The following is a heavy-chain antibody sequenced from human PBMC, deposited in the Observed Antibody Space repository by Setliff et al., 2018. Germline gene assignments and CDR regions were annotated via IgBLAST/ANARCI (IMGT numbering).Heavy chain of an antibody. D-gene: IGHD2-2*01. J-gene: IGHJ4*02. Sequence: GGSLRLSCAASGFTFSSYTMNWVRQAPGQGLEWVSSIDVSSFWIYYADSVKGRFTISRDNAKNLLYLQMNSLRAEDTAVYYCARSESCGSTHCSPYDHWGQGTLVTVSS. CDR1: GFTFSSYT. CDR2: IDVSSFWI. CDR3: ARSESCGSTHCSPYDH. V-gene: IGHV3-21*01.